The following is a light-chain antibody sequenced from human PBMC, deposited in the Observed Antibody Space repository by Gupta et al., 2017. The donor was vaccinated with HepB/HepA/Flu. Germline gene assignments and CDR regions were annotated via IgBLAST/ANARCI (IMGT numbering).Light chain of an antibody. CDR3: QQDNNWPRT. Sequence: EVVMTQSPATLSVSPGERATLSCRASQTIRTNLAWYQQKAGQAPRLLIYGASTRATDIPGRFRGSRSGTEFTLTMRSLQSEDFAVYYCQQDNNWPRTFGQGTKVEIK. V-gene: IGKV3-15*01. J-gene: IGKJ1*01. CDR1: QTIRTN. CDR2: GAS.